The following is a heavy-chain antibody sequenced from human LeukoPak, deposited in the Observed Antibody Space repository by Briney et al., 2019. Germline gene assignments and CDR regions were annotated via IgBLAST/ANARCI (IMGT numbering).Heavy chain of an antibody. CDR3: STIFEGSYYYYMDV. J-gene: IGHJ6*03. Sequence: GGSLRLSCAASGFTFSSYTMNWVRQAPGKGLEWVSYISSSGSTIYYADSVKGRFTISRDNAKNSLYLQMNSLRAEDTAVYYCSTIFEGSYYYYMDVWGKGTTVTVSS. D-gene: IGHD3-3*01. CDR2: ISSSGSTI. V-gene: IGHV3-48*04. CDR1: GFTFSSYT.